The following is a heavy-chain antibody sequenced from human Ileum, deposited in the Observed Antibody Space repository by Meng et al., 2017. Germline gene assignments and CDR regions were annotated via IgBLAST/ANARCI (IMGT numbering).Heavy chain of an antibody. CDR3: ATSNDRDVYYLGY. V-gene: IGHV4-4*02. CDR2: IVQSGRT. J-gene: IGHJ4*02. CDR1: GAGTW. D-gene: IGHD3-22*01. Sequence: QGQRQGAGPLLVSASGTLTCTGSGAGTWWSWVRQPPGKGLEGMGGIVQSGRTNYNTSLTSRVSISIDKSKSQISLQLSAVTAADTAVYSGATSNDRDVYYLGYWGQGTLVTVSS.